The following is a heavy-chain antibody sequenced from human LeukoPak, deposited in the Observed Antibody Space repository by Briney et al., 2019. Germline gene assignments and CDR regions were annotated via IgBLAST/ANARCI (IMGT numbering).Heavy chain of an antibody. V-gene: IGHV1-3*01. D-gene: IGHD6-13*01. CDR3: ARGGGLTAVGDY. CDR2: INAGNDNE. J-gene: IGHJ4*02. Sequence: ASVKVSCKASGYTFTSYTIHWVRQAPGQRLEWMGWINAGNDNEKYSQKFQGRVTITRDTSASTAYMELSSLRSEDTAVYYCARGGGLTAVGDYWGQGTLVTVSS. CDR1: GYTFTSYT.